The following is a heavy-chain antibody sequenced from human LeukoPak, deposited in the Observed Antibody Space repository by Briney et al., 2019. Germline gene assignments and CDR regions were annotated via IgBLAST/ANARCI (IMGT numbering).Heavy chain of an antibody. D-gene: IGHD6-6*01. J-gene: IGHJ3*02. V-gene: IGHV3-30*02. CDR1: GFSVRNYV. CDR2: IRFDENDI. Sequence: PGGSLRLSCAVSGFSVRNYVIHWVRQAPGKGLEWVALIRFDENDIYYADFVRGRFTISRDNSKNTVYLQMNSLQVEDTAVYYCAKESSAFDIWGQGTRVTVSS. CDR3: AKESSAFDI.